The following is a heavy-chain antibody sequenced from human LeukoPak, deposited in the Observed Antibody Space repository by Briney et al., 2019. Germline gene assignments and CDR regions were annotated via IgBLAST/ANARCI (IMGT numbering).Heavy chain of an antibody. V-gene: IGHV3-48*01. CDR2: ISSSSSTI. J-gene: IGHJ3*02. CDR3: ARGGGAVAVDDAFDI. CDR1: GFTFSSYS. Sequence: PGGSLRLSCAASGFTFSSYSMYWVRQAPGKGLEWVSCISSSSSTIYYADSVKGRFTISRDNAKNSLYLQMNSLRAEDTAVYYCARGGGAVAVDDAFDIWGQGTMVTVSS. D-gene: IGHD6-19*01.